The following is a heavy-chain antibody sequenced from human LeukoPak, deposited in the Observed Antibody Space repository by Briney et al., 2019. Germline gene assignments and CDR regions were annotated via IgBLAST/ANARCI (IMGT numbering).Heavy chain of an antibody. Sequence: GGSLRLSCAASGFTFSSYAMHWVRQAPGKGLEWVAVISYDGSNKYYADSVKGRFTISRDNSKNTLYLQMNSLRAEDTAVYYCAGLTYYYDSSGPGYWGQGTLVTVSS. J-gene: IGHJ4*02. CDR2: ISYDGSNK. CDR1: GFTFSSYA. CDR3: AGLTYYYDSSGPGY. D-gene: IGHD3-22*01. V-gene: IGHV3-30-3*01.